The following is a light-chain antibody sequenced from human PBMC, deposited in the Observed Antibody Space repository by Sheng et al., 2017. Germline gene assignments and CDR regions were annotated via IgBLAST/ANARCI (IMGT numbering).Light chain of an antibody. J-gene: IGKJ3*01. CDR1: QSVSSY. CDR3: QQRSNWPLT. Sequence: ITVTQSPAALSVSPGERVTLSCRASQSVSSYLAWYQQKPGQAPRLLIYDASNRATGIPARFSGSGSGTDFTLTISSLEPEDFAVYYCQQRSNWPLTFGPGTKVDIK. V-gene: IGKV3-11*01. CDR2: DAS.